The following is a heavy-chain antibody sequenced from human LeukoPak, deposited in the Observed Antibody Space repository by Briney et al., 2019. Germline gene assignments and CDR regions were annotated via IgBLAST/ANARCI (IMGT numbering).Heavy chain of an antibody. V-gene: IGHV1-2*02. D-gene: IGHD1-26*01. CDR3: AREKATLVGDLDN. Sequence: AAVNDSFKASGYTFTGYFLHWVRQAPGQGLEGMGWISPDSGDTLYAQKFQGRVTMTRDTSIRTAYMDRTTLTSDDTAVYYCAREKATLVGDLDNWGQGTLVTVSS. CDR1: GYTFTGYF. J-gene: IGHJ4*02. CDR2: ISPDSGDT.